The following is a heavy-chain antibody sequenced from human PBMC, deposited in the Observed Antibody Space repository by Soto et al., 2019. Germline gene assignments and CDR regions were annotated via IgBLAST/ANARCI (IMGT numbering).Heavy chain of an antibody. V-gene: IGHV4-39*01. D-gene: IGHD6-19*01. CDR2: IYYSGST. CDR3: ARQSAVAGNWFDP. CDR1: GVSISSSSYY. J-gene: IGHJ5*02. Sequence: SETLSLTYTVSGVSISSSSYYWGWIRQPPGKGLEWIGSIYYSGSTYYNPSLKSRVTISVDTSKNQFSLKLSSVTAADTAVYYCARQSAVAGNWFDPWGQGTLVTVSS.